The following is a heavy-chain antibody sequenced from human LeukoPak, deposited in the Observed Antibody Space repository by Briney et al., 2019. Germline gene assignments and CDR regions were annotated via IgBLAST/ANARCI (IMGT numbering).Heavy chain of an antibody. D-gene: IGHD1-26*01. V-gene: IGHV3-23*01. CDR3: AKSPKVVGATFDY. Sequence: SGGSLRLSCAASGFTFSSYGMSWVRQAPGKGLEWVSAISGSGGSTYYADSVKGRFTVSRDNSKNTLYLQMNSLRAEDTAVYYCAKSPKVVGATFDYWGQGTLVTVSS. J-gene: IGHJ4*02. CDR1: GFTFSSYG. CDR2: ISGSGGST.